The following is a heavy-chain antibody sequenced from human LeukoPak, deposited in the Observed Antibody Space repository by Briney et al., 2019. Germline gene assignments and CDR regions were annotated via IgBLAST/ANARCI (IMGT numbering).Heavy chain of an antibody. CDR1: GGSISSYY. Sequence: SETLSLTCTVSGGSISSYYWSWIRQPPGKGLEWIGYIYYSGSPNYNPSLKSRVTISVDTSKNQFSLKLSSVTAADTAVYYCARHFVEVEYSSWFDPWGQGTLVTVSS. CDR2: IYYSGSP. D-gene: IGHD5-18*01. V-gene: IGHV4-59*08. CDR3: ARHFVEVEYSSWFDP. J-gene: IGHJ5*02.